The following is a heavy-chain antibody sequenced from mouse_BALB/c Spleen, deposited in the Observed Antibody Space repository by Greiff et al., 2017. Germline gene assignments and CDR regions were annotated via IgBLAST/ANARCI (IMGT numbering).Heavy chain of an antibody. V-gene: IGHV1-55*01. CDR1: GYNFTSYW. Sequence: QVQLKQPGAELVKPGTSVKLSCKASGYNFTSYWINWVKLRPGQGLEWIGDIYPGSGSTNYNEKFKSKATLTVDTSSSTAYMQLSSLASEDSALYYCARERGGYYWYFDVWGAGTTVTVSS. J-gene: IGHJ1*01. D-gene: IGHD1-1*02. CDR3: ARERGGYYWYFDV. CDR2: IYPGSGST.